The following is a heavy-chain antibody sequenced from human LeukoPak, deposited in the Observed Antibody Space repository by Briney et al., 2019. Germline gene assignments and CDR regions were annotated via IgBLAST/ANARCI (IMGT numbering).Heavy chain of an antibody. D-gene: IGHD5-24*01. Sequence: GRSLRLSCAASGFTFSNYGMHWVRQAPGKGLEWVAVISYDGRNIHYPDSVKGRFTISRDNSKNTLYLQMNSLRAEDTAVYYCARGAGYNYPYYFDYWGQGTLVTVSS. CDR2: ISYDGRNI. CDR1: GFTFSNYG. V-gene: IGHV3-30*03. CDR3: ARGAGYNYPYYFDY. J-gene: IGHJ4*02.